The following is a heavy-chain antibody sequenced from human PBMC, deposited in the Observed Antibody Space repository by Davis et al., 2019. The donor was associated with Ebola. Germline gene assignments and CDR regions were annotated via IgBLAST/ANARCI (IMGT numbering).Heavy chain of an antibody. D-gene: IGHD4-17*01. CDR1: GGSMSSYY. CDR2: VYYSGIT. CDR3: ARGDYGDYGLYYYYGMDV. Sequence: SETLSLTCTVSGGSMSSYYWGWIRQPPEKGLEWIGSVYYSGITYYNPSLKSRVTISVDTSKNQFSLKLSSVTAADTAVYYCARGDYGDYGLYYYYGMDVWGQGTTVTVSS. V-gene: IGHV4-39*01. J-gene: IGHJ6*02.